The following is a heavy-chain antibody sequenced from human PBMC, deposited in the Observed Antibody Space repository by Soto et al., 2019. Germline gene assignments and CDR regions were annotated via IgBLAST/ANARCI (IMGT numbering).Heavy chain of an antibody. J-gene: IGHJ6*02. CDR1: GGTFSSYA. CDR3: ARDLGGGNYYVDYYYGMDV. CDR2: IIPIFGTA. Sequence: SVKVSCKASGGTFSSYAISWVRQAPGQGLEWMGGIIPIFGTANYAQKFQGRVTITADESTSTAYMELSSLRSEDTAVYYCARDLGGGNYYVDYYYGMDVWGQGTTVTVSS. V-gene: IGHV1-69*13. D-gene: IGHD1-26*01.